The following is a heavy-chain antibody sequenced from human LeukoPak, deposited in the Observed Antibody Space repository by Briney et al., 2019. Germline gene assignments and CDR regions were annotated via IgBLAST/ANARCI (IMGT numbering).Heavy chain of an antibody. V-gene: IGHV3-21*01. J-gene: IGHJ4*02. CDR2: ISSSSSYI. D-gene: IGHD6-13*01. CDR3: AKGPPDSSNWYKRTEG. CDR1: GFTFSSYS. Sequence: GGSLRLSCAASGFTFSSYSMNWVRQAPGKGLEWVSSISSSSSYIYYADSVKGRFTISRDNAKNSLYLQMNSLRAEDTAVYYCAKGPPDSSNWYKRTEGWGQGTLVTVSS.